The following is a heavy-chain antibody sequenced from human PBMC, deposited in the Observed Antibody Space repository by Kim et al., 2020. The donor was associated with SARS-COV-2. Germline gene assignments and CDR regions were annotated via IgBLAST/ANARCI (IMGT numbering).Heavy chain of an antibody. D-gene: IGHD1-26*01. CDR3: AKDMWERNGIWDAFHI. V-gene: IGHV3-23*01. CDR1: KFSFKDYA. J-gene: IGHJ3*02. Sequence: GGSLRLSCAASKFSFKDYAMSWVRQAPGKGLEWVSGVGGDNSDTDYADSVKGRFIISRDNSKNTLYLQMNSLRAEDSAVYYCAKDMWERNGIWDAFHIWGQGAKVTVSS. CDR2: VGGDNSDT.